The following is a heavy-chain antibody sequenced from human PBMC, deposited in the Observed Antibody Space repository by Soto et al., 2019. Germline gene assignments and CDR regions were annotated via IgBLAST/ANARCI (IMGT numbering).Heavy chain of an antibody. J-gene: IGHJ5*02. Sequence: SETLSLTCAVSGGSISSGGYSWSWIRQPPGKGLEWTGYIYHSGSTYYNPSLKSRVTISVDRSKNQFSLKLSSVTAADTAVYYCARGNYDFWSGYPGHWFDPWGQGTLVTVSS. CDR3: ARGNYDFWSGYPGHWFDP. V-gene: IGHV4-30-2*01. D-gene: IGHD3-3*01. CDR1: GGSISSGGYS. CDR2: IYHSGST.